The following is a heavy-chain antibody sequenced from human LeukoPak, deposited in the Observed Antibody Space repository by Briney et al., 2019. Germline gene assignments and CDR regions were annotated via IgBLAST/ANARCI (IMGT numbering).Heavy chain of an antibody. V-gene: IGHV3-33*01. CDR1: GFTFSSYG. Sequence: GGSLRLSCAASGFTFSSYGMHWVRQAPGKGLEWVAVIWYDGSNKYYADSVKGRFTISRDNSKNTLYLQMNSLRAEDTAVYYCARDLRYCSSTSCSPDAFDIWGQGTMVTVSS. CDR2: IWYDGSNK. D-gene: IGHD2-2*01. CDR3: ARDLRYCSSTSCSPDAFDI. J-gene: IGHJ3*02.